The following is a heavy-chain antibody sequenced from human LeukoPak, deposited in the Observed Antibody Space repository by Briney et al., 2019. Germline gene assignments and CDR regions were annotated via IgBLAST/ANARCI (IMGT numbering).Heavy chain of an antibody. CDR2: IYSGGST. V-gene: IGHV3-53*01. J-gene: IGHJ4*02. Sequence: PGGSLRLSCAASGFTFSSYGMNWVRQAPGRGLEWVSFIYSGGSTYYADSVRGRFIISKDNSKNTLYLQMNSLRAEDTAVYYCARRAGSYSHSYDYWGQGTLVTVSS. CDR1: GFTFSSYG. D-gene: IGHD2-15*01. CDR3: ARRAGSYSHSYDY.